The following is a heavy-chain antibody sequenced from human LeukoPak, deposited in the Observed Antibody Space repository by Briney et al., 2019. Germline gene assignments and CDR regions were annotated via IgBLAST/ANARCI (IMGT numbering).Heavy chain of an antibody. V-gene: IGHV1-69*13. J-gene: IGHJ4*02. CDR3: ARGWDYDSGGRPTAYVY. CDR1: GGTFSHYA. D-gene: IGHD3-22*01. CDR2: IIPILGTA. Sequence: SVKVSCKASGGTFSHYAINWVRQAPGPGLEWMGGIIPILGTANYAQKFQGRVTITADESTSTVYMELNSLKSEDTAVYYCARGWDYDSGGRPTAYVYWGQGTLVTVSS.